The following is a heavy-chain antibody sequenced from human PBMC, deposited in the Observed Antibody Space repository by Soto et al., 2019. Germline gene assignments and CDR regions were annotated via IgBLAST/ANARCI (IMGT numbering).Heavy chain of an antibody. CDR1: GFTFSNYA. J-gene: IGHJ4*02. CDR2: FSSGGGGT. Sequence: QTGVSLRLSCTASGFTFSNYAMSWVRQAPGKGLEWVSTFSSGGGGTYYADSVKGRFTISRDNSKNTLSLQMNSLRAEDTAVYYCTKANRYCSGANCFTFDYWGLGTLVTVS. D-gene: IGHD2-15*01. V-gene: IGHV3-23*01. CDR3: TKANRYCSGANCFTFDY.